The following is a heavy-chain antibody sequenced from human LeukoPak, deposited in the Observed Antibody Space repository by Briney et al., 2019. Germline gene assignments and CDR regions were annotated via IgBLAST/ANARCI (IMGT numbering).Heavy chain of an antibody. CDR3: TSNPPGIARDGAEYFQH. D-gene: IGHD6-13*01. CDR1: GFTFSSYA. J-gene: IGHJ1*01. V-gene: IGHV3-30*04. Sequence: GGSLRLSCAVSGFTFSSYAIHWVRQAPGKGLEWVAVISYDGSNKYYADSVKGRFTISRDNAKNSLYLQMNSLRAEDTAVYYCTSNPPGIARDGAEYFQHWGQGTLVTVSS. CDR2: ISYDGSNK.